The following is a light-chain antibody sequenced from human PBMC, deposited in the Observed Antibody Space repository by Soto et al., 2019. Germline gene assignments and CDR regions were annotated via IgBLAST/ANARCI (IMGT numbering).Light chain of an antibody. CDR3: SSSSSNSASVL. J-gene: IGLJ2*01. CDR1: SADIGSHNR. Sequence: QSALTQPPSMSGSPGQSITISCKGSSADIGSHNRVSWYHQHPDTAPKLIIYDVNDRPSGVPDRFSGSKSADTASLSISGLQPEDEGVYYCSSSSSNSASVLFGGGTKLTVL. CDR2: DVN. V-gene: IGLV2-18*02.